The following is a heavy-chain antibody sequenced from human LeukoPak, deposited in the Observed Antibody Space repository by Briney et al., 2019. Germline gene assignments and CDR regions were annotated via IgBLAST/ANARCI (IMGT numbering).Heavy chain of an antibody. J-gene: IGHJ6*03. CDR2: IYYSGST. D-gene: IGHD2-2*01. V-gene: IGHV4-31*03. CDR3: ARVEWNCSSTSCYYYYYYYMDV. Sequence: PSETLSLTCTVSGGSISSGGYYWRWIRQHPGKGLEWIGYIYYSGSTYYNPSLKSRVTISVDTSKNQFSLKLSSVTAADTAVYYCARVEWNCSSTSCYYYYYYYMDVWGKGTTVTVSS. CDR1: GGSISSGGYY.